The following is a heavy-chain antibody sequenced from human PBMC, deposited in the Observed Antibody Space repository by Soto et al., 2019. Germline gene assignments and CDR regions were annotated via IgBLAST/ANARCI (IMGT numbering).Heavy chain of an antibody. Sequence: QLQLQESGPGLVKPSETLSLTCTVSGDSIGSTNYYWSWVRQPPGKGLEWIGSIYYSGSSYHNPSLKSRVTISVDSSKNQFSLRVDSVTAAHTGVYYCARLVAGTHYYFDYWGRGTLVTVSS. CDR3: ARLVAGTHYYFDY. CDR2: IYYSGSS. V-gene: IGHV4-39*01. CDR1: GDSIGSTNYY. D-gene: IGHD2-15*01. J-gene: IGHJ4*02.